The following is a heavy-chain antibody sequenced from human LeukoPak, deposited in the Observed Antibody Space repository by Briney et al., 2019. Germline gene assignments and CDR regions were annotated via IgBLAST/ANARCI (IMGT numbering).Heavy chain of an antibody. V-gene: IGHV4-59*08. D-gene: IGHD5-12*01. J-gene: IGHJ4*02. Sequence: SETLSLTCTVSGGSISNYQWSWIRQPPGHGLEWIGFIYSSGSTNYNPSLKSRVTISLDTSKNQFSLKLSSVTAADTAVYYCARGARGYSSDYWGQGSLVTVSS. CDR1: GGSISNYQ. CDR2: IYSSGST. CDR3: ARGARGYSSDY.